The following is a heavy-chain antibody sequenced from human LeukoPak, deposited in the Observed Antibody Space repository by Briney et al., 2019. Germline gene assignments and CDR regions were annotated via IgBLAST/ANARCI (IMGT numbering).Heavy chain of an antibody. D-gene: IGHD2-2*01. CDR2: IYSGGST. CDR3: ARDSIAYY. Sequence: GGSLRLSCAASGFTFNNYVMNWVRQAPGKGLEWVSVIYSGGSTYYADSVKGRFTISRDNSKNTLYLQMNSLRAEDTAVYYCARDSIAYYWGQGTLVTVSS. J-gene: IGHJ4*02. CDR1: GFTFNNYV. V-gene: IGHV3-53*01.